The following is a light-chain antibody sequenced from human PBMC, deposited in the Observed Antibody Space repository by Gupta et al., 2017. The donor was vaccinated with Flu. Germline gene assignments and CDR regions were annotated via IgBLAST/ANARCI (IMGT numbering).Light chain of an antibody. CDR3: QQYCSTPPT. J-gene: IGKJ4*01. CDR2: GAS. Sequence: ELVLTQSRGTLSLSPGERVTLSCRASQSVSSNKLAWYQQKPGQAPRLLIYGASSRDTGTPASFSGSGSATYFTLSISILAPEYFVVYCCQQYCSTPPTFGGGTKVEIK. V-gene: IGKV3-20*01. CDR1: QSVSSNK.